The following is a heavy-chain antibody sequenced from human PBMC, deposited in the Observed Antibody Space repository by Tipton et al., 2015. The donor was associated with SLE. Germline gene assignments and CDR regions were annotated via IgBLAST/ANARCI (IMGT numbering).Heavy chain of an antibody. CDR3: ARARGVLGGSGWFFEL. D-gene: IGHD1-26*01. CDR1: GFTFSYYN. J-gene: IGHJ2*01. Sequence: SLRLSCTASGFTFSYYNMNWVRQAPGEGLEWVSSISSTGIYIYNADSLKGRFTISSDNAKNSLYLQMNMLRTDDTAVYYCARARGVLGGSGWFFELWGRGTLVTVSS. V-gene: IGHV3-21*01. CDR2: ISSTGIYI.